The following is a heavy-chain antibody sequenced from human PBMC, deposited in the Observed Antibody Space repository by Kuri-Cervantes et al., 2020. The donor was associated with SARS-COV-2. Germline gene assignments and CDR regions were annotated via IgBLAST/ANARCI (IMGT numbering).Heavy chain of an antibody. CDR3: ARSWVSVAARYGGFDN. J-gene: IGHJ4*02. CDR2: VYYSGVT. D-gene: IGHD6-19*01. V-gene: IGHV4-59*01. Sequence: SETPSLTCNVSGDSIRDYYWNWIRQSPGKGLEWIGYVYYSGVTDYNPSLKSRVTISVHTSKNQFSLRLNSVTAADTAIYYCARSWVSVAARYGGFDNWGQGTLVTVSS. CDR1: GDSIRDYY.